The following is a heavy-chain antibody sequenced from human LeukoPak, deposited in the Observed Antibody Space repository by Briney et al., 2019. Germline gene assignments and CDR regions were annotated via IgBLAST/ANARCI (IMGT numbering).Heavy chain of an antibody. CDR2: IKQDGSEK. CDR1: GFTFSSYW. V-gene: IGHV3-7*03. Sequence: GGSLRLSWVDSGFTFSSYWMSWVRQAPGKGLEWVANIKQDGSEKYYVDSVKGRFTISRDNAKNSLYLQMNSLRAEDTAVYYCARAGGGVFDYWGQGTLVTVST. D-gene: IGHD3-16*01. J-gene: IGHJ4*02. CDR3: ARAGGGVFDY.